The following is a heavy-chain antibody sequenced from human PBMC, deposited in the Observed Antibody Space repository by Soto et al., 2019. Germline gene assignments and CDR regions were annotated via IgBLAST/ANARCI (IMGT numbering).Heavy chain of an antibody. Sequence: GGSLRLSCAASGFTFSSYWMSWVRQAPGKGLEWVANIKQDGSEKYYVDSVKGRFTISRDNAKNSLYLQMNSLRAEDTGVYYCARVGYSYGLLENWFDPWGQGTLVTVSS. CDR2: IKQDGSEK. V-gene: IGHV3-7*01. J-gene: IGHJ5*02. D-gene: IGHD5-18*01. CDR3: ARVGYSYGLLENWFDP. CDR1: GFTFSSYW.